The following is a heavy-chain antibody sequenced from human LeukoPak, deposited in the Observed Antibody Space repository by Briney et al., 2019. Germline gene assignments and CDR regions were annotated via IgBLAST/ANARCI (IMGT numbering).Heavy chain of an antibody. Sequence: PGGSLRLSCAASGFTFSSYSMNWVRQAPGKGLEWVSSISSSSSYIYYADSVKGRFTISRDNAKNSLYLQTNSLRAEDTAVYYCARDRVFFPFDYWGQGTLVTVSS. CDR3: ARDRVFFPFDY. J-gene: IGHJ4*02. D-gene: IGHD2/OR15-2a*01. V-gene: IGHV3-21*01. CDR1: GFTFSSYS. CDR2: ISSSSSYI.